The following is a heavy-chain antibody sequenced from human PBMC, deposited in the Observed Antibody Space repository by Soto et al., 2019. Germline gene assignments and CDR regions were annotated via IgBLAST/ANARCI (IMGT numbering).Heavy chain of an antibody. CDR2: IDPSDSYT. D-gene: IGHD5-18*01. CDR1: GCSSTSYW. CDR3: ARHASDTAMAPFVDY. Sequence: GEPLRICYKGSGCSSTSYWVRWVREMPGKELEWMGRIDPSDSYTNYSPSFQGHVTISADKSISTAYLQWSSLKASDTAMYYCARHASDTAMAPFVDYWGQGTRDTDSA. V-gene: IGHV5-10-1*01. J-gene: IGHJ4*02.